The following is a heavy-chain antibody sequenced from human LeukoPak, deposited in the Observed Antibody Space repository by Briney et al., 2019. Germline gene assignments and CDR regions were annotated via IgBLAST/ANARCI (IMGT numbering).Heavy chain of an antibody. V-gene: IGHV3-30*18. D-gene: IGHD6-13*01. CDR1: GFTFSNYG. CDR3: AKDQEVAAAGTWGSIDY. Sequence: PGGSLRLSCAASGFTFSNYGMHWARQAPGKGLEWVAVISSDRNNKYYTDSVKGRFTISRDNSKNTLYLQINSLRAEDTAVYYCAKDQEVAAAGTWGSIDYWGQGTLVTVSS. CDR2: ISSDRNNK. J-gene: IGHJ4*02.